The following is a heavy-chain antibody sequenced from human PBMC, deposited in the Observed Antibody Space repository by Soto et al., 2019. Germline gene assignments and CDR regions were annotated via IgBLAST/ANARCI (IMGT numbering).Heavy chain of an antibody. J-gene: IGHJ6*02. V-gene: IGHV4-39*01. CDR3: ARRMDGYYYYGMDV. CDR2: IYYSGST. Sequence: PETLSLTCTVSGGSISSSSYYWGWIRQPPGKGLEWIGSIYYSGSTYYNPSLKSRVTISVDTSKNQFSLKLSSVTAADTAVYYCARRMDGYYYYGMDVWGQGTTVTVSS. CDR1: GGSISSSSYY.